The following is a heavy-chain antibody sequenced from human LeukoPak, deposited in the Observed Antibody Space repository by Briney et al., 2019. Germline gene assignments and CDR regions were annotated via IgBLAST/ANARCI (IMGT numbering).Heavy chain of an antibody. CDR1: GFTFSSYS. Sequence: GGSLRLSCAASGFTFSSYSMNWVRQAPGKGLEWVSSISSSSSYIYYADSVKGRFTISRDNAKNSLYLQMNSLRAEDTAVYYCARDSPYSSSWEREYSFDYWGQGTLVTVSS. V-gene: IGHV3-21*01. CDR3: ARDSPYSSSWEREYSFDY. CDR2: ISSSSSYI. J-gene: IGHJ4*02. D-gene: IGHD6-13*01.